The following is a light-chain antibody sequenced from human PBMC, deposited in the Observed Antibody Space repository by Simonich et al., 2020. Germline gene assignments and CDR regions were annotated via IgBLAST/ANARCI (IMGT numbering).Light chain of an antibody. CDR1: QSVSSIY. V-gene: IGKV3D-20*01. J-gene: IGKJ1*01. CDR3: QQYGSSPRT. Sequence: EIVLTQSPGTLSLSPGERATLSCRASQSVSSIYLAWYQQKPGLAPRLLIYAASSRATGIPDRFSGSGSGTDFTLTIRRLEPEDFAVYYCQQYGSSPRTFGQGTKVEIK. CDR2: AAS.